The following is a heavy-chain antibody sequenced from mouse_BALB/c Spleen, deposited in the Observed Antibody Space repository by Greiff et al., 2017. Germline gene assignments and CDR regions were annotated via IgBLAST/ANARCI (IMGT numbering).Heavy chain of an antibody. V-gene: IGHV5-4*02. CDR1: GFTFSDYY. Sequence: EVQLVESGGGLVKPGGSLKLSCAASGFTFSDYYMYWVRQTPEKRLEWVATISDGGSYTYYPDSVKGRFTISRDNAKNNLYLQMSSLKSEDTAMYYCARAYYGNHYYAMDYWGQGTSVTVSS. CDR2: ISDGGSYT. J-gene: IGHJ4*01. D-gene: IGHD2-10*01. CDR3: ARAYYGNHYYAMDY.